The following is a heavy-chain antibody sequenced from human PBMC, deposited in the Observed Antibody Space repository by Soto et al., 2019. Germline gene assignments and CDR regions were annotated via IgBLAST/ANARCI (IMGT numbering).Heavy chain of an antibody. CDR2: INHSGST. Sequence: SETLSLTCAVYGGSFSGYYWSWIRQPPGKGLEWIGEINHSGSTNYNPSLKSRVTISVDTSKNQFSLKLTSVTAADTAVYFCARVRTEYAGLDYWGQGTLVTVSS. J-gene: IGHJ4*02. CDR3: ARVRTEYAGLDY. V-gene: IGHV4-34*01. D-gene: IGHD2-2*01. CDR1: GGSFSGYY.